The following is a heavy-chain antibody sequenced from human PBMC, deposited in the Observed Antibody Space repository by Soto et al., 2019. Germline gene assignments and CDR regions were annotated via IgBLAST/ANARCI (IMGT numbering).Heavy chain of an antibody. CDR3: ARGGYNWNQFDY. D-gene: IGHD1-20*01. CDR1: GGSISSGGYY. V-gene: IGHV4-31*03. CDR2: IYYSGST. Sequence: QVQLQESSPGLVKPSQTLSLTCTVSGGSISSGGYYWSWIRQHPGKGLEWIGYIYYSGSTYYNPSLKSRVTISVDTSKNQFSLKLSSVTAADTAVYYCARGGYNWNQFDYWGQGTLVTVSS. J-gene: IGHJ4*02.